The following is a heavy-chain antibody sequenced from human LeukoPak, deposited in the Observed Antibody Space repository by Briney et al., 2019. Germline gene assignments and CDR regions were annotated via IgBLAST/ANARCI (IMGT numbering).Heavy chain of an antibody. Sequence: ASVKVSCKASGYTFTGCYIHWVRQAPGQGLEWMGWINSNSGGTNYAQKFQGRVTMTRDTSISTAYMELRRLRSDDTAVYYCAREGDGSSPSVIYFDYWGQGTLVTVSS. V-gene: IGHV1-2*02. CDR2: INSNSGGT. CDR1: GYTFTGCY. J-gene: IGHJ4*02. CDR3: AREGDGSSPSVIYFDY. D-gene: IGHD1-26*01.